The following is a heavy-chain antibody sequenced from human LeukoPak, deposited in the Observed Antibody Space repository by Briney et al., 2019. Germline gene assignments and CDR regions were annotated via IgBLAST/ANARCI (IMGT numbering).Heavy chain of an antibody. D-gene: IGHD3-3*01. J-gene: IGHJ5*02. CDR2: IHYTGRT. CDR1: GGSISSSSYY. CDR3: ARVLLSNYDFWSGYSNWFDP. V-gene: IGHV4-39*01. Sequence: SETLSLTCTVSGGSISSSSYYWAWVRQPPGKGLEWIGTIHYTGRTNYNPSLESRVTISADTSKNQFSLKLNSVTAADTAVYYCARVLLSNYDFWSGYSNWFDPWGQGTLVTVSS.